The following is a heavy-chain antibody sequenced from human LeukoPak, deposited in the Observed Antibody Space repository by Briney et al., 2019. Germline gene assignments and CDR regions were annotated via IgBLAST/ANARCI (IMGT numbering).Heavy chain of an antibody. J-gene: IGHJ5*02. CDR1: GGSLTGYY. CDR2: VYYTGRT. CDR3: ARQSNSGGVRGYSYGRGDWFDP. D-gene: IGHD5-18*01. V-gene: IGHV4-59*08. Sequence: SETLSLTCTVSGGSLTGYYWSWIRQPPGKGLEWIAYVYYTGRTLYNPSLESRVTISVDTSKTQISLKLTSVTAADTAVYYCARQSNSGGVRGYSYGRGDWFDPWGQGTLVTVSS.